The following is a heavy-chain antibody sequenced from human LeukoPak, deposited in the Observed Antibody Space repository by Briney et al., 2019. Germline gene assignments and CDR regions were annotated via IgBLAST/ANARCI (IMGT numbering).Heavy chain of an antibody. Sequence: GGSLRLSCAASGFTFSSYAMSWVRQAPGKGLEWVSAISGSGGSTYYADSVKGRFTISRDNSKNTLYLQMNSLRAEDTAVYYCAKDLTIFGVEYYYYGMDVWGQGTTVTVS. CDR1: GFTFSSYA. CDR3: AKDLTIFGVEYYYYGMDV. D-gene: IGHD3-3*01. CDR2: ISGSGGST. J-gene: IGHJ6*02. V-gene: IGHV3-23*01.